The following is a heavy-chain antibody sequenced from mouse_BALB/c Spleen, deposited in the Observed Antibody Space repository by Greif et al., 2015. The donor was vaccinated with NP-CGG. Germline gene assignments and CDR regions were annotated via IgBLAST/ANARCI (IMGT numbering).Heavy chain of an antibody. J-gene: IGHJ3*01. D-gene: IGHD2-1*01. Sequence: QVQLQQSGAELARPGASVKMSCKASGYTFTSYTMHWVKQRPGQGLEWIGYINPSSGYTNYNQKFKDKATLTADKSSSTAYMQLSSLTSEDSAVYYCARSNYYGNYGAYWGQGTLVTVSA. CDR1: GYTFTSYT. CDR3: ARSNYYGNYGAY. V-gene: IGHV1-4*01. CDR2: INPSSGYT.